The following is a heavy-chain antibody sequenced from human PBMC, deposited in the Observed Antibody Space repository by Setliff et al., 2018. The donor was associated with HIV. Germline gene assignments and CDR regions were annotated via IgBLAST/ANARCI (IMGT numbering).Heavy chain of an antibody. CDR2: VVPTIHEA. J-gene: IGHJ6*03. V-gene: IGHV1-69*13. CDR3: AKAVRGYGSTYYNYYYMDV. D-gene: IGHD3-10*01. Sequence: GASVKVSCKPSEYSFTSYDITWVRQAPGQGLEWMGGVVPTIHEATYAQKFQGRVTITADEPRSTVYLEVSNLRSEDTAVYYCAKAVRGYGSTYYNYYYMDVWGKGTTVTVSS. CDR1: EYSFTSYD.